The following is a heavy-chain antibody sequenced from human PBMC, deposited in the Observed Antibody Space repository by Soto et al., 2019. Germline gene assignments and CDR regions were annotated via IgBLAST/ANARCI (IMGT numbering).Heavy chain of an antibody. CDR2: IYYSGST. V-gene: IGHV4-30-4*01. CDR1: GGSISSGDYY. Sequence: SETLSLTCTVSGGSISSGDYYWSWIRQPPGKGLEWIGYIYYSGSTYYNPSLKSRVTISVDTSKNQFSLKLSSVTAADTAVYYCARGYYYGSGSYYDYGMDVWGQGTTVTVS. D-gene: IGHD3-10*01. CDR3: ARGYYYGSGSYYDYGMDV. J-gene: IGHJ6*02.